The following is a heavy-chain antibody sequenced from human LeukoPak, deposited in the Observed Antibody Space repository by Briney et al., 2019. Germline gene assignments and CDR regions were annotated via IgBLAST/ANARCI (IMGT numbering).Heavy chain of an antibody. CDR2: IYHSGST. CDR1: GYSISSGYY. Sequence: SETLSLTCTVSGYSISSGYYWGWIRQPPGKGLEWIGSIYHSGSTYYNPSLKSRVTISVDTSKNQFSLKLSSVTAADTAVYYCARKAELESYFDYWGQGTLVTVSS. V-gene: IGHV4-38-2*02. CDR3: ARKAELESYFDY. D-gene: IGHD3-3*01. J-gene: IGHJ4*02.